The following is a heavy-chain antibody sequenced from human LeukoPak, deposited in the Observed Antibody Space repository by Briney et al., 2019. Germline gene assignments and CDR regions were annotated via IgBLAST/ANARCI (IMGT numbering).Heavy chain of an antibody. CDR2: IYYSGST. D-gene: IGHD4-17*01. CDR3: ARWQTYYGDYAFEDY. Sequence: MPSETLSLTCTVSGGSISSSSYYWGWIRQPPGKGLEWIGSIYYSGSTYYNPSLKSRVTISVDTSKNQFSLKLSSVTAADTAVYYCARWQTYYGDYAFEDYWGQGTLVTVSS. J-gene: IGHJ4*02. V-gene: IGHV4-39*01. CDR1: GGSISSSSYY.